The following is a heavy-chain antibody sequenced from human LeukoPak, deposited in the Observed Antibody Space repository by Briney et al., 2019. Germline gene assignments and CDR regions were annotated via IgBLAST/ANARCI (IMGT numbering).Heavy chain of an antibody. J-gene: IGHJ4*02. V-gene: IGHV3-21*01. CDR2: ISSSSSYI. Sequence: GGSLRLSCAASGFTFSSYSMNCVRQAPGKGLEWVSSISSSSSYIYYADSVKGRFTISRDNAKNSLYLQMNSLRAEDTAVYYCARDAYDSSGLDYWGQGTLVTVSS. D-gene: IGHD3-22*01. CDR1: GFTFSSYS. CDR3: ARDAYDSSGLDY.